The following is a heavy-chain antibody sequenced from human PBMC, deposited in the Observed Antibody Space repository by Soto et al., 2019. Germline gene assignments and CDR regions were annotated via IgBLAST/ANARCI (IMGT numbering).Heavy chain of an antibody. D-gene: IGHD2-8*02. CDR2: IYHSAST. V-gene: IGHV4-59*12. CDR1: GGSISSYY. CDR3: ARDKITGLFDY. J-gene: IGHJ4*02. Sequence: SETLSLTCTVSGGSISSYYWSWIRQPPGKGLEWIGYIYHSASTYYNPSLKSRVTISVDRSKNQFSLKLSSVTAADTAVYYCARDKITGLFDYWGQGTLVTVSS.